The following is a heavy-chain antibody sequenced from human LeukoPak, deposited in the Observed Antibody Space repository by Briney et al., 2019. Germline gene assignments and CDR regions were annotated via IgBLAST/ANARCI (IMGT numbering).Heavy chain of an antibody. J-gene: IGHJ6*02. Sequence: RQPPXKXLEGVGGINHXXSTNYNPSLKSRAPLSVDTSKNQFSLTLTSVTAADTAVYYCARGRTYYYDTSGYYPSIYYGMDVWGQGTTVSVSS. V-gene: IGHV4-34*01. CDR3: ARGRTYYYDTSGYYPSIYYGMDV. D-gene: IGHD3-22*01. CDR2: INHXXST.